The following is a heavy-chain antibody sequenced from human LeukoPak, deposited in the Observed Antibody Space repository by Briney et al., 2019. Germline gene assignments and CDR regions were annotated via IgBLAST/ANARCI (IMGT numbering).Heavy chain of an antibody. CDR1: GDSVSRSDSY. Sequence: SETLSLTCSVSGDSVSRSDSYWDWIRHPPGKGLEWIGTIYYSGRTYYSPSLKSRVTMSVDPSNNQFSLNLRSVTAADTALYYCARRRYYDGSGYLEWGQGTLLSVSS. CDR3: ARRRYYDGSGYLE. J-gene: IGHJ1*01. V-gene: IGHV4-39*01. CDR2: IYYSGRT. D-gene: IGHD3-22*01.